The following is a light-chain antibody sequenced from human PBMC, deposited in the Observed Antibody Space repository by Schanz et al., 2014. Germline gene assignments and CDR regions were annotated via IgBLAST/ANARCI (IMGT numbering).Light chain of an antibody. Sequence: QSALTQPASVSGSPGQSITISCTGTSSDVGSYNLVSWYQHHPGKAPKLMIYEDSKRPSGVPDRFSGSKSGTSASLAITGLQAEDEADYYCQSYDSSLSGFVVFGGGTKLTVL. CDR2: EDS. J-gene: IGLJ2*01. CDR3: QSYDSSLSGFVV. CDR1: SSDVGSYNL. V-gene: IGLV2-14*02.